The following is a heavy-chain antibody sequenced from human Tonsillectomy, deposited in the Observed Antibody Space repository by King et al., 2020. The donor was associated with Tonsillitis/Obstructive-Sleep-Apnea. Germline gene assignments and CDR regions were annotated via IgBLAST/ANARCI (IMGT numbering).Heavy chain of an antibody. CDR1: GYNFTSYG. CDR3: VTVDTAMVLYYGMDV. Sequence: VQLVESGAEVKKPGASVKVSCKASGYNFTSYGISWVRQAPGQGLEWMGWISAYNGNTNYAQKLQGRVTMTTDTSTSTAYMELRSLRSDDTAVYYCVTVDTAMVLYYGMDVWGQGTTVTVSS. J-gene: IGHJ6*02. V-gene: IGHV1-18*01. D-gene: IGHD5-18*01. CDR2: ISAYNGNT.